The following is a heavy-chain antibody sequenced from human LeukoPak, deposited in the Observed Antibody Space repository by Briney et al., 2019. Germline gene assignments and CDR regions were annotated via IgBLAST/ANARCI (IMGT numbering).Heavy chain of an antibody. CDR3: ARSDSSGYRGGGYFDY. D-gene: IGHD3-22*01. V-gene: IGHV3-7*01. CDR2: IKQDGSEK. CDR1: GFTFSSYW. J-gene: IGHJ4*02. Sequence: PGGSLRLSCAASGFTFSSYWMSWVRQAPGKGLEWVANIKQDGSEKYYVDSVKGRFTISRDNAKSSLYLQMNSLRAEDTAVYYCARSDSSGYRGGGYFDYWGQGTLVTVSS.